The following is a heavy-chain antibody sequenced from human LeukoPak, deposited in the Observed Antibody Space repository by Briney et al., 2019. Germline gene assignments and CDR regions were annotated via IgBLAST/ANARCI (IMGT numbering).Heavy chain of an antibody. Sequence: PSGTLSLTCAVSGGSMTSSNWWSWVRQPPGKGLEWIGEISHSGNTNYNPSLKSRVTMSLDKSKNNFSLKLSSVTAADTAVYYCVKPLYAAGSYHFDYWGQGTLVTVSS. D-gene: IGHD3-10*01. CDR1: GGSMTSSNW. J-gene: IGHJ4*02. CDR3: VKPLYAAGSYHFDY. CDR2: ISHSGNT. V-gene: IGHV4-4*02.